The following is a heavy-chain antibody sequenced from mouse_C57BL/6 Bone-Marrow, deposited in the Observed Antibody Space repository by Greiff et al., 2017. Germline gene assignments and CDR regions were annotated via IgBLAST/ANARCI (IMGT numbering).Heavy chain of an antibody. CDR3: AERHAYGNYRAWCAY. V-gene: IGHV1-81*01. CDR1: GYTFTSYG. J-gene: IGHJ3*01. CDR2: IYPRSGNT. Sequence: VQLQQSGAELARPGASVKLSCKASGYTFTSYGISWVKQRTGQGLEWIGEIYPRSGNTYYNEKFKGKATLTADKSSSTAYMELRSLTSEDSAVYFCAERHAYGNYRAWCAYWGQGTLVTVSA. D-gene: IGHD2-1*01.